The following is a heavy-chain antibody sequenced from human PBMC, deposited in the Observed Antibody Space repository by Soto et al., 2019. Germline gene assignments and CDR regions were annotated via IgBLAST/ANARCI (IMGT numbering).Heavy chain of an antibody. CDR2: ISYDGSDK. Sequence: VGSLRLSCAASGFSFSSYGMHWVRQAPGKGLEWVAVISYDGSDKYYIDSVKGRFSISRDNSKNTLYLQLNSLRAEDTAVYYCAKPYYYSSSGYYYFDFWGQGTLVTVSS. J-gene: IGHJ4*02. V-gene: IGHV3-30*18. D-gene: IGHD3-22*01. CDR3: AKPYYYSSSGYYYFDF. CDR1: GFSFSSYG.